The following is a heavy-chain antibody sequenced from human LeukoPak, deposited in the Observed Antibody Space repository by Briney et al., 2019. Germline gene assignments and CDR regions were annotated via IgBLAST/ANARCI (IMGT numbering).Heavy chain of an antibody. D-gene: IGHD5-12*01. Sequence: SETLSLTCTVSGGSISSGSYYWNWIRQPAGKGLEWIGRIYTSGSTNYNPSLKSRVTISVDTSKNQFSLKLSSVTAADTAVYYCARGRGYSGYDSFDYWGQGTLVTVSS. CDR3: ARGRGYSGYDSFDY. CDR1: GGSISSGSYY. V-gene: IGHV4-61*02. J-gene: IGHJ4*02. CDR2: IYTSGST.